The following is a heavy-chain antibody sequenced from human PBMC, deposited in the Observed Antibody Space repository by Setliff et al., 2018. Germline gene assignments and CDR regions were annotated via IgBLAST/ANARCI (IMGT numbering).Heavy chain of an antibody. CDR2: INYGGDT. CDR3: ARQDGSGSYYKI. V-gene: IGHV4-34*01. J-gene: IGHJ4*02. Sequence: PSETLSLTCGVYGGSLSFFHWHWIRQSPGKGLEWIGQINYGGDTIYNPSFKSRVIVSEDTAKNHFSLTMTSVTAADTALYYCARQDGSGSYYKIWGQGTLVTVSA. D-gene: IGHD3-10*01. CDR1: GGSLSFFH.